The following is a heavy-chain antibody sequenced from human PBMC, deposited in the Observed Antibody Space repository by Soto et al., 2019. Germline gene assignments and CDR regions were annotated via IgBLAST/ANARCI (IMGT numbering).Heavy chain of an antibody. J-gene: IGHJ4*02. Sequence: LRLSFVASGFTFKNYGMHWVRQAPGKGLEWVADFWADGRTTYYADSVKGRFSISRDNVKNTLYLQMDSLRADDTAVYYCARDLSYGSLDFDYWGRGTLVTVSS. CDR1: GFTFKNYG. CDR3: ARDLSYGSLDFDY. D-gene: IGHD5-18*01. V-gene: IGHV3-33*01. CDR2: FWADGRTT.